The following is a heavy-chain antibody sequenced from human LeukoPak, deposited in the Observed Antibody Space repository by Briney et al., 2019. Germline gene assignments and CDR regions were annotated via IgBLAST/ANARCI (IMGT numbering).Heavy chain of an antibody. CDR2: TYYRSKWYN. V-gene: IGHV6-1*01. CDR1: GDSVSSNSAA. J-gene: IGHJ3*02. D-gene: IGHD6-13*01. Sequence: SQTLSLTCAISGDSVSSNSAAWNWIRQSLSRGLEWLGRTYYRSKWYNDYAVSVKSRITINPDTSKNQFSLQLNSVTPEDTAVYYCARTAAAGTVGAFDIWGQGTMVTVSS. CDR3: ARTAAAGTVGAFDI.